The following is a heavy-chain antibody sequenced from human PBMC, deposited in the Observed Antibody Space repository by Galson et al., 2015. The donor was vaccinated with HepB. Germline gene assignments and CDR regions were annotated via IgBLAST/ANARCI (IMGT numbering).Heavy chain of an antibody. CDR3: ARDLGSITMVRGDQGTFDY. V-gene: IGHV3-21*01. D-gene: IGHD3-10*01. Sequence: SLRLSCAASGFTFSSYSMNWVRQAPGKGLEWVSSISSSSSYIYYADSVKGRFTISRDNAKNSLYLQMNSLRAEDTAVYYCARDLGSITMVRGDQGTFDYWGQGTLVTVSS. J-gene: IGHJ4*02. CDR1: GFTFSSYS. CDR2: ISSSSSYI.